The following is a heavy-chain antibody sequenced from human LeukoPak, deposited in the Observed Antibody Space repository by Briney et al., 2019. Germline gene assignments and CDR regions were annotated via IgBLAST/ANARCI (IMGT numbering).Heavy chain of an antibody. J-gene: IGHJ6*03. V-gene: IGHV4-61*05. CDR3: ARHYCSGGSCPRAYYYYYMDV. Sequence: SETLSLTCTVSGGSISSSSYYWGWIRQPPGKGLEWIGYIYYSGSTNYNPSLKSRVTISVDTSKNQFSLKLSSVTAADTAVYYCARHYCSGGSCPRAYYYYYMDVWGKGTTVTISS. D-gene: IGHD2-15*01. CDR2: IYYSGST. CDR1: GGSISSSSYY.